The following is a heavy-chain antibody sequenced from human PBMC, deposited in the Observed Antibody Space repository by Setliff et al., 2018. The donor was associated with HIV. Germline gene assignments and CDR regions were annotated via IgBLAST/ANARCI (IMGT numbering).Heavy chain of an antibody. V-gene: IGHV4-34*12. CDR1: GGSFSGYY. CDR2: IIHSGST. CDR3: ARREGYGMDV. Sequence: SETLSLTCAVYGGSFSGYYWSWIRQPPGKGLEWIGEIIHSGSTNYNPSLKSRVTISVDMSKNQFSLKLSSVTAADTAVYYCARREGYGMDVWGQGTTVTVS. J-gene: IGHJ6*02.